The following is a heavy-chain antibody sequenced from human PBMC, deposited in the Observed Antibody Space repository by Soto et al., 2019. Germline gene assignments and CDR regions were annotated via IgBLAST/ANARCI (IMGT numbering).Heavy chain of an antibody. Sequence: GGSLRLSCAASGFTFSSYWMSWVRQAPGKGLEWVANIKQDGSEKYYVDSVKGRFTISRDNAKNSLYLQMNSLRAEDTAVYYCARRGYSSSARPDYYYYYMDVWGKGTTVTVSS. J-gene: IGHJ6*03. CDR3: ARRGYSSSARPDYYYYYMDV. CDR1: GFTFSSYW. V-gene: IGHV3-7*01. CDR2: IKQDGSEK. D-gene: IGHD6-6*01.